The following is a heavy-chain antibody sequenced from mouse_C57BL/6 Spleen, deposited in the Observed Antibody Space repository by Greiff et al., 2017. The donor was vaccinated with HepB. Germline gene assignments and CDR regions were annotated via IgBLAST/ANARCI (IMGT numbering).Heavy chain of an antibody. CDR1: GFTFSDYG. CDR3: ARRWLLQYFDV. J-gene: IGHJ1*03. Sequence: DVMLVESGGGLVKPGGSLKLSCAASGFTFSDYGMHWVRQAPEKGLEWVAYISSGSSTIYYADTVKGRFTISRDNAKNTLFLQMTSLRSEDTAMYYCARRWLLQYFDVWGTGTTVTVSS. V-gene: IGHV5-17*01. CDR2: ISSGSSTI. D-gene: IGHD2-3*01.